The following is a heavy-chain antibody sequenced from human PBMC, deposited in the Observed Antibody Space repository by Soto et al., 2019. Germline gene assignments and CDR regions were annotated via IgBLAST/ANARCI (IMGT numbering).Heavy chain of an antibody. CDR3: ARTTAVPNSLRSRYFFDY. Sequence: SETLSLTCTVTGGTISGYYWTWIRQSAGGGLEWIGRIYSSGSTNYNPSLKSRVTISLDTSMNHFSLRLSSVTAADTAVYYCARTTAVPNSLRSRYFFDYWGQGTLVTVSS. D-gene: IGHD4-17*01. J-gene: IGHJ4*02. CDR1: GGTISGYY. V-gene: IGHV4-4*07. CDR2: IYSSGST.